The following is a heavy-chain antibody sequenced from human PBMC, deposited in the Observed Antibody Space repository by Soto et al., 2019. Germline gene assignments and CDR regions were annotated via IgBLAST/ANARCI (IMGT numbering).Heavy chain of an antibody. Sequence: SETLFLTCSVSGGSLHSYYWGWIRPPPGKGLEWIGYIYYSGSTNYSPSLKSRVTISVDTSKNQFSLKLSSVTAADTAVYYCARLGPSRSKNWFDPWGQGTLVTVSS. CDR2: IYYSGST. V-gene: IGHV4-59*08. D-gene: IGHD1-26*01. CDR1: GGSLHSYY. CDR3: ARLGPSRSKNWFDP. J-gene: IGHJ5*02.